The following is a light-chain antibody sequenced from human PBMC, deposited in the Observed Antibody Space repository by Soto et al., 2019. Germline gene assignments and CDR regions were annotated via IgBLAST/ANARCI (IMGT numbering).Light chain of an antibody. J-gene: IGLJ2*01. Sequence: QSALTQPASVSGSPGQSITIPCIGTRSDVGSYTLVSWYQQHPGQAPKLIIYEVTKRPSGVSIRLSGSKSGNTASLTISGLLAEDEADYYCSSYAGSSAVVVFGGGAKVTVL. CDR1: RSDVGSYTL. V-gene: IGLV2-23*02. CDR2: EVT. CDR3: SSYAGSSAVVV.